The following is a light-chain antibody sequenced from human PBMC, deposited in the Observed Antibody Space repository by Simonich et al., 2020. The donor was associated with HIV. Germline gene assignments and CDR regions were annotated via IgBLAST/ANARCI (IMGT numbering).Light chain of an antibody. CDR1: QSVLYSSNNKNY. Sequence: DIVMTQSPDSLAVSLGERATINCKSSQSVLYSSNNKNYLAWYQQKPGQPPKLLIYCASTRESGVPDRFSGSWSGTDFTLTISSLQAEDVAVYYCQQSYNTPYTFGQGTKLEIK. V-gene: IGKV4-1*01. J-gene: IGKJ2*01. CDR2: CAS. CDR3: QQSYNTPYT.